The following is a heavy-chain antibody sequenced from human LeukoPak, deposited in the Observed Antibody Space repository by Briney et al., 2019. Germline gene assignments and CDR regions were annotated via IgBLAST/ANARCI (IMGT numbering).Heavy chain of an antibody. V-gene: IGHV4-61*01. Sequence: SETLSLTCTVSGGSVSSGSYYWSWIRQPPGKGLEWIGYIYYSGSTNYKSSLKSRVTISIDTPSNQFSLRLNSMTAADTAVYYCARVLRAASWRSYDYWGQGSLVTVSS. CDR1: GGSVSSGSYY. CDR3: ARVLRAASWRSYDY. D-gene: IGHD5-18*01. J-gene: IGHJ4*02. CDR2: IYYSGST.